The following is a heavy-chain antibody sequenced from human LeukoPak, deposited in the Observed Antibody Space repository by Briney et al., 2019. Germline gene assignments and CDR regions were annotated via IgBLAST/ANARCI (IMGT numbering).Heavy chain of an antibody. V-gene: IGHV1-8*03. CDR3: AGFMRGSDAFDI. Sequence: GASVKVSCKASGYTFTSYDINWVRQATGQGLEWMGWMNPNSGNTGYAQKFQGRVTITRNTSIGTAYMELSSLRSEDTAVYYCAGFMRGSDAFDIWGQGTMVTVSS. CDR1: GYTFTSYD. D-gene: IGHD1-26*01. J-gene: IGHJ3*02. CDR2: MNPNSGNT.